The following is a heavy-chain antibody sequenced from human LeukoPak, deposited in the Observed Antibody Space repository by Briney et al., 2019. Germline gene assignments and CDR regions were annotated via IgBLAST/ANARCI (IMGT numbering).Heavy chain of an antibody. D-gene: IGHD3-22*01. CDR2: IWYDGSNK. CDR3: ARDHYDSSGYYYFDY. J-gene: IGHJ4*02. Sequence: GGSLRLSCAASGFTFSSYSMHWVRQAPGKGLEWVAVIWYDGSNKYYADSVKGRFTISRDNPKNTLYLQMNSLRAEDTAVYYCARDHYDSSGYYYFDYWGQGTLVTVSS. V-gene: IGHV3-33*01. CDR1: GFTFSSYS.